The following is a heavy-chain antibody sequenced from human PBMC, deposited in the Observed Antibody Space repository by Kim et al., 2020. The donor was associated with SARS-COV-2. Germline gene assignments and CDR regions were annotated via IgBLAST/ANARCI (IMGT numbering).Heavy chain of an antibody. V-gene: IGHV3-15*01. Sequence: GGSLRLSCAASGFTFSNAWMSWVRQAPGKGLEWVGRIKSKTDGGTTDYAAPVKGRFTISRDDSKNTLYLQMNSLKTEDTAVYYCTTVLMVRGVLHDYWGQGTLVTVSS. D-gene: IGHD3-10*01. CDR1: GFTFSNAW. CDR2: IKSKTDGGTT. J-gene: IGHJ4*02. CDR3: TTVLMVRGVLHDY.